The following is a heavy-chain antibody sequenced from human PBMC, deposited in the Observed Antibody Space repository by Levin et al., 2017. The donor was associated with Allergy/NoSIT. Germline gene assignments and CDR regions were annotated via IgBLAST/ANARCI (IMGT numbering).Heavy chain of an antibody. D-gene: IGHD3-22*01. V-gene: IGHV3-9*01. CDR1: GFTFDDYA. Sequence: GGSLRLSCAASGFTFDDYAMHWVRQAPGKGLEWVSGISWNSGSIGYADSVKGRFTISRDNAKNSLYLQMNSLRAEDTALYYCAKGSGRGIVVVINYYFDYWGQGTLVTVSS. CDR2: ISWNSGSI. CDR3: AKGSGRGIVVVINYYFDY. J-gene: IGHJ4*02.